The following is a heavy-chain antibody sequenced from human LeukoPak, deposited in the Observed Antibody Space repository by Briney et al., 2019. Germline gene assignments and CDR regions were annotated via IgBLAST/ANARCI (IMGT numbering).Heavy chain of an antibody. V-gene: IGHV3-7*03. CDR3: AKDMSGGYCSSTSCYISFVGGFDY. CDR1: GFSFRDYW. Sequence: GGSLRLSCIASGFSFRDYWMSWVRQAPGKGLEWVADINPDGSGKTYVDSVKGRFTISRDNAKNSLYLQMNSLGAEDTALYYCAKDMSGGYCSSTSCYISFVGGFDYWGQGTLVTVSS. J-gene: IGHJ4*02. CDR2: INPDGSGK. D-gene: IGHD2-2*02.